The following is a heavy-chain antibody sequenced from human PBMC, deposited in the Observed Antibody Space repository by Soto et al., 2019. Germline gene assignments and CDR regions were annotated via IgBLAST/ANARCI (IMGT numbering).Heavy chain of an antibody. Sequence: SGSTLVHPPHPRTLPFSLSGVARGIRVMGAPSIRQPAGNALEWLALVYWDDDKRYSTSLKSRLTITKDTSKHQVVLTMTYMDAVDTATYYCAHMIEGAFFDHWGQGTLVTVSS. CDR3: AHMIEGAFFDH. D-gene: IGHD2-21*01. V-gene: IGHV2-5*02. J-gene: IGHJ4*02. CDR1: GVARGIRVMG. CDR2: VYWDDDK.